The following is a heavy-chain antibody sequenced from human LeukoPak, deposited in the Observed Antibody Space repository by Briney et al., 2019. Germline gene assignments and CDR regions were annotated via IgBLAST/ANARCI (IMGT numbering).Heavy chain of an antibody. CDR2: ISAYNGNT. D-gene: IGHD1-26*01. CDR3: AKRAMWDLYWYFDL. J-gene: IGHJ2*01. CDR1: DYSFSSYG. Sequence: ASVKVSCKTSDYSFSSYGISWVRQAPGQGLEWMGWISAYNGNTKYPQNLQGRVTMTTDTSTSTAYMELRSLTSDDTAVYYCAKRAMWDLYWYFDLWGRGTLVTVSS. V-gene: IGHV1-18*01.